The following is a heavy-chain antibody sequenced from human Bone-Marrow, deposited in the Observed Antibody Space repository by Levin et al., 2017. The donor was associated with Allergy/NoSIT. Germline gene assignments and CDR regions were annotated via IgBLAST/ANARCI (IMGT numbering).Heavy chain of an antibody. Sequence: SETLSLTCGVSDGSISSTNWWAWVHQSPGKGLEWIGEIFHSGSTNYNPSLKSRVTMSVDRSNNQFSLKLTSVTAADTAIYYCAVVGGNSAAFFHWGQGTLVTVSS. CDR2: IFHSGST. D-gene: IGHD4-23*01. CDR3: AVVGGNSAAFFH. CDR1: DGSISSTNW. J-gene: IGHJ4*02. V-gene: IGHV4-4*02.